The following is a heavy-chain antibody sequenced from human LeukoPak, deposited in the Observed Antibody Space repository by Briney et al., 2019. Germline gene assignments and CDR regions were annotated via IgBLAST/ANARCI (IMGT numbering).Heavy chain of an antibody. CDR3: ARLRPYYYGSVDY. Sequence: NSSETLSLTCTVSGGSISSSSYYWGWIRQPPGKGLEWIGSIYYSGSTYYNPSLKSQVTISVDTSKNQFSLELSSVTAADTAVYYCARLRPYYYGSVDYWGQGTLVTVSS. D-gene: IGHD3-10*01. J-gene: IGHJ4*02. CDR1: GGSISSSSYY. CDR2: IYYSGST. V-gene: IGHV4-39*01.